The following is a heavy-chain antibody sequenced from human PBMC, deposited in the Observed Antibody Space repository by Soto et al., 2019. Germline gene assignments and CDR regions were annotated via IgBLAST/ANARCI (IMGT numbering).Heavy chain of an antibody. J-gene: IGHJ4*02. CDR1: GFTFSSYG. Sequence: QVQLVESGGGVVQPGRSLRLSCAASGFTFSSYGMHWVRQAPGKGLEWVAVISYDGSNKYYADSVKGRFTISRDNSKNTLYLQMNSLRAEDTAVYYCAKEGGWYYYGSGSYTEIDYWGQGTLVTVSS. D-gene: IGHD3-10*01. CDR3: AKEGGWYYYGSGSYTEIDY. V-gene: IGHV3-30*18. CDR2: ISYDGSNK.